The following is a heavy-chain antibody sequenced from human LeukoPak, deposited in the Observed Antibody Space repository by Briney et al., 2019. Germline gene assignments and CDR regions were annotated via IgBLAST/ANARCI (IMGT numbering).Heavy chain of an antibody. CDR2: ISSSSSYI. V-gene: IGHV3-21*01. CDR1: GFTFSSYS. Sequence: GGSLRLSCAASGFTFSSYSMTWVRQAPGKGLEWVSSISSSSSYIYYADSVKGRFTISRDNAKNSLYLQMNSLRAEDTAVYYCARDHCPPCGYYYGMDVWGQGTTVTVSS. D-gene: IGHD2-21*01. CDR3: ARDHCPPCGYYYGMDV. J-gene: IGHJ6*02.